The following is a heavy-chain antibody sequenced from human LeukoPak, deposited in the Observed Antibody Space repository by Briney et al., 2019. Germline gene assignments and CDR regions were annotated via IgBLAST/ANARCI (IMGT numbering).Heavy chain of an antibody. CDR3: ASGFGGYYYYMDV. Sequence: SETLSLTCTVSGGSISSYYWSWIRQPPGKGLEWIGYIYYSGSTNYNPSLKSRVTISVDTSKNQFSLKLSSVTAADTAVYYCASGFGGYYYYMDVWGKGTTVTVSS. CDR2: IYYSGST. V-gene: IGHV4-59*01. D-gene: IGHD3-10*01. J-gene: IGHJ6*03. CDR1: GGSISSYY.